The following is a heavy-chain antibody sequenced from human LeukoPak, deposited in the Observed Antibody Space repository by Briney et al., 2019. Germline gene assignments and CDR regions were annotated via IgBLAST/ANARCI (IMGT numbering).Heavy chain of an antibody. D-gene: IGHD5-18*01. Sequence: SETLSLTCTVSGGSISSYYWSWIRQPPGKGLEWIGYIYYSGSTNYNPSLKSRVTISVDTSKNQFSLKLSSVTAADTAVYYCARGVDIAMAYNWFDPWGQGTLVTVSS. CDR3: ARGVDIAMAYNWFDP. V-gene: IGHV4-59*08. J-gene: IGHJ5*02. CDR2: IYYSGST. CDR1: GGSISSYY.